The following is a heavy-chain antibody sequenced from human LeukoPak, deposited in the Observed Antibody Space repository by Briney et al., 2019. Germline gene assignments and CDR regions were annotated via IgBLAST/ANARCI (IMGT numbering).Heavy chain of an antibody. V-gene: IGHV4-39*01. J-gene: IGHJ4*02. CDR3: AALGITMVRGGRGYFDY. CDR2: IYYSGST. D-gene: IGHD3-10*01. Sequence: SETLSLTCTVSGGSISSSSYYWGWLRQPPGKGLEWIGSIYYSGSTYYNPSLKSRVTISVDTSKNQFSLKLSSVTAADTAVYYCAALGITMVRGGRGYFDYWGQGTLVTVSS. CDR1: GGSISSSSYY.